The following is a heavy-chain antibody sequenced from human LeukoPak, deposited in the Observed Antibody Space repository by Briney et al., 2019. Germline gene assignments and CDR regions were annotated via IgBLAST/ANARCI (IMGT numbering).Heavy chain of an antibody. CDR2: ISAYNGNT. V-gene: IGHV1-18*01. J-gene: IGHJ6*02. Sequence: ASVKVYCKASGYMFTSYGIRWVRQAPGQGLEWMGWISAYNGNTNYAQKFQGRVTMTTDTSTSTAYMELRSLRSDDTAVYYCARDAYCYYYYGMDVWGQGTTVTVSS. CDR3: ARDAYCYYYYGMDV. CDR1: GYMFTSYG.